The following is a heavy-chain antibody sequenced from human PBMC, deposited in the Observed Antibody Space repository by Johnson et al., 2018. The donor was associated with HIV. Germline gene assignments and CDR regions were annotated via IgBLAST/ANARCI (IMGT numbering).Heavy chain of an antibody. CDR3: ARDRYWDYVVGAFDI. J-gene: IGHJ3*02. CDR2: LYRDGRT. V-gene: IGHV3-53*01. CDR1: GFTVSSTY. Sequence: VQLVESGGDLIQPGGSLRLSCAASGFTVSSTYMSWVRQAPGKGLDWLSVLYRDGRTYYADSLKGRFTISRDGSKKTLYLQMNSLRAEDTAVYYCARDRYWDYVVGAFDIWGQGTMVTVSS. D-gene: IGHD1-26*01.